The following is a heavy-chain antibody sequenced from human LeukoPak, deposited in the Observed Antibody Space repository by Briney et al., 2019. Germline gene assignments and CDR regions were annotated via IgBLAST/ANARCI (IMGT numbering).Heavy chain of an antibody. D-gene: IGHD3-10*01. J-gene: IGHJ6*03. CDR1: GGSISSYY. V-gene: IGHV4-59*12. CDR2: IYYSGST. Sequence: SETLSLTCTVSGGSISSYYWSWIRQPPGKGLEWIGYIYYSGSTNYNPSLKGRVTISVDTSKNQFSLKLSSVTAADTAVYYCARDTGSVVRGVIITPYYYYYMDVWGKGTTVTVSS. CDR3: ARDTGSVVRGVIITPYYYYYMDV.